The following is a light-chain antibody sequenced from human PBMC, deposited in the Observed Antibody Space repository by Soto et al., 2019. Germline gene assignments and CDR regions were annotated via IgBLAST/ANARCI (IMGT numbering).Light chain of an antibody. V-gene: IGKV2-30*01. CDR3: MQGTHWPYT. CDR1: QSLVYSDGNTY. CDR2: KVS. Sequence: DVVMTQSPLSLPVTLGRSASISCRSSQSLVYSDGNTYLSWFQQRPGQSPRRLIYKVSKRDSGAPARFSGSGSGTDFTLEISRVEAEDVGVYSCMQGTHWPYTFGQGTKLEI. J-gene: IGKJ2*01.